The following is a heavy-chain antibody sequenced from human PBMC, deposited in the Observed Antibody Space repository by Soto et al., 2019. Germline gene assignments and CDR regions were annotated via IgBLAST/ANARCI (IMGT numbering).Heavy chain of an antibody. CDR1: GFTYSSYS. D-gene: IGHD6-13*01. J-gene: IGHJ5*02. CDR2: ISSSSSTI. CDR3: ARHPERIAQIGWFDP. V-gene: IGHV3-48*01. Sequence: GGSLRLSCAASGFTYSSYSMNWVRQAPGKGLEWVSYISSSSSTIYYADSVKGRFTISRDNAKNSLYLQMNSLRAEDTAVYYCARHPERIAQIGWFDPWGQGTLVTVSS.